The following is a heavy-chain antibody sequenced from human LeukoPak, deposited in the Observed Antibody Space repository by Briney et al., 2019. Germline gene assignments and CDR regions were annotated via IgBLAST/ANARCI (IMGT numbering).Heavy chain of an antibody. CDR1: GYTFTSYG. CDR2: MNPNSGNT. CDR3: ARLLGNPNWFDP. J-gene: IGHJ5*02. V-gene: IGHV1-8*03. Sequence: ASVKVSCKASGYTFTSYGISWVRQAPGQGLEWMGWMNPNSGNTGYAQKFQGRVTITRNTSISTAYMELSSLRSEDTAVYYCARLLGNPNWFDPWGQGTLVTVSS. D-gene: IGHD7-27*01.